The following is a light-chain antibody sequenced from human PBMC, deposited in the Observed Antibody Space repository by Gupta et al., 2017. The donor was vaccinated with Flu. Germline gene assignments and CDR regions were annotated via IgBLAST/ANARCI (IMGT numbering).Light chain of an antibody. V-gene: IGLV2-11*01. CDR1: SSDVGGYDY. J-gene: IGLJ3*02. CDR2: DVR. Sequence: QSVAISCTGTSSDVGGYDYVSWYQQHPGKAPKIMIYDVRHRPPGVPDRFSASKSGNTASLTISVLQAEDEADYYCCSYAGSYAVFGGGTKLTVL. CDR3: CSYAGSYAV.